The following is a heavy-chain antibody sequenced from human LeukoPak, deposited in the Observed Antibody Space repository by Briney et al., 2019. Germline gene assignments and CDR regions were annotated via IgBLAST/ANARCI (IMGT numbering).Heavy chain of an antibody. D-gene: IGHD2-15*01. CDR1: GFSFSSYE. J-gene: IGHJ4*02. CDR3: ASKGGFDD. V-gene: IGHV3-48*03. CDR2: ISSSGSAI. Sequence: PGGSLRLSCAASGFSFSSYEMNWVRQAPGKGLEWVSYISSSGSAIFYADSVKGRFTISRDNAKNSLFLQMNSLGAEDTAFYYCASKGGFDDWGQGTLVTVSS.